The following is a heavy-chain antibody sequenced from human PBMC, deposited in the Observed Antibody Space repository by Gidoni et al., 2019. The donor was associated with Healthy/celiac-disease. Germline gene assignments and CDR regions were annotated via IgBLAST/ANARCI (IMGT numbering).Heavy chain of an antibody. V-gene: IGHV3-23*01. CDR3: AKLGEWHHNITIFGVVIIEKHENYFDY. D-gene: IGHD3-3*01. J-gene: IGHJ4*02. Sequence: EVQLLESGGGLVQPGGSLRLSCAASGFTFSSYAMSWVRQAPGKGLEWVSAISGSGGSTYYADSVKGRFTISRDNSKNTLYLQMNSLRAEDTAVYYCAKLGEWHHNITIFGVVIIEKHENYFDYWGQGTLVTVSS. CDR2: ISGSGGST. CDR1: GFTFSSYA.